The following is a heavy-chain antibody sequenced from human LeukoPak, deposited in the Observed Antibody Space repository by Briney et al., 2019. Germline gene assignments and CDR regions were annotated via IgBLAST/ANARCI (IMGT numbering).Heavy chain of an antibody. J-gene: IGHJ4*02. Sequence: SETLSLTCTVSGGSVSSGSYYWSWIRQPPGKGLEWIGYIYYSGSTNYNPSLKSRVTISVDTSKNQFSLKLSSVTAADTAVYYCARGTHDSSGYYSNFDYWGQGTLVTVSS. CDR1: GGSVSSGSYY. CDR2: IYYSGST. CDR3: ARGTHDSSGYYSNFDY. V-gene: IGHV4-61*01. D-gene: IGHD3-22*01.